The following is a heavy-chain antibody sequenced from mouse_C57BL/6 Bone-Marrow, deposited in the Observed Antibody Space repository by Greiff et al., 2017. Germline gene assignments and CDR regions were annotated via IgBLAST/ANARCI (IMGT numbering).Heavy chain of an antibody. CDR3: ARQVYYGSSRYFDV. D-gene: IGHD1-1*01. Sequence: EVQLVESGGDLVKPGGSLKLSCAASGFTFSSYGMSWVRQTPDKRLEWVATISSGGSYPYYPDSVKGRFTISRDNAKNTLYLQMSSLKSEDTAMYYCARQVYYGSSRYFDVWGTGTTVTVSS. V-gene: IGHV5-6*01. CDR2: ISSGGSYP. J-gene: IGHJ1*03. CDR1: GFTFSSYG.